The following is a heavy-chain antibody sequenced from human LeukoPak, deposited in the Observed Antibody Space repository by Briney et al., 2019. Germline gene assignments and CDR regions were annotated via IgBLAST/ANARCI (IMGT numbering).Heavy chain of an antibody. CDR1: GYSFTSYW. Sequence: GESLKISCMGSGYSFTSYWIGWVRQMPGKGLEWMGIIYPGDSDTRYSPSIQGQVTISADKSISTAYLPWSSLKASDTAMYYCARRNKVDTAMASDYWGQGTLVTVSS. V-gene: IGHV5-51*01. J-gene: IGHJ4*02. D-gene: IGHD5-18*01. CDR2: IYPGDSDT. CDR3: ARRNKVDTAMASDY.